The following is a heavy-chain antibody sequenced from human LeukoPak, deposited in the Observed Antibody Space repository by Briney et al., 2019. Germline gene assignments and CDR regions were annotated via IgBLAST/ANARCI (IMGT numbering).Heavy chain of an antibody. J-gene: IGHJ4*02. CDR2: ISYDGSNK. V-gene: IGHV3-30*18. Sequence: GGSLRLSCAASGFTFSSYGMHWVRQAPGKGLEWVAVISYDGSNKYYADSVKGRFIISRDNSKNTLYLQLNSLRAEDTAVYYFAKLGPAPGPPYLDFNYDPWNRQHFDYWGQGTLVTVSS. CDR1: GFTFSSYG. D-gene: IGHD3-3*01. CDR3: AKLGPAPGPPYLDFNYDPWNRQHFDY.